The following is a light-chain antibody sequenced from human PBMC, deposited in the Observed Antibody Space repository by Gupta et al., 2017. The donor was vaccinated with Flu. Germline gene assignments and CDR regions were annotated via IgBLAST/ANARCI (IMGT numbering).Light chain of an antibody. Sequence: PSSLSASVGDRVTITCRASQSISNNLHWYQQKPGKAPKLLIFGASNLESGVPSRFSGSGSGTDFILAIGSLQPEDFATYYCQQSYTTPYTFGQGTKLEIK. CDR1: QSISNN. CDR3: QQSYTTPYT. CDR2: GAS. V-gene: IGKV1-39*01. J-gene: IGKJ2*01.